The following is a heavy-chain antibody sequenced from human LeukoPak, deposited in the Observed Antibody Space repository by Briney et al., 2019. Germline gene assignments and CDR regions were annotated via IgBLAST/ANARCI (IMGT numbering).Heavy chain of an antibody. D-gene: IGHD3-3*01. CDR3: ARVYSTIFGVVRNWFDP. V-gene: IGHV3-23*01. CDR2: ISGSGGST. CDR1: GFTFSSYA. J-gene: IGHJ5*02. Sequence: GGSLRLSCAASGFTFSSYAMSWVRQAPGKGLEWVSAISGSGGSTYYADSVKGRFTISRDNSKNTLYLQMNSLRAEDTAVYYCARVYSTIFGVVRNWFDPWGQGTLVTVSS.